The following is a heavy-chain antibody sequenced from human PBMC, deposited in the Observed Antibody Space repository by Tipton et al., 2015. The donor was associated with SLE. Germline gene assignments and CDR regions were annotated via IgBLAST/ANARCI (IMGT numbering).Heavy chain of an antibody. J-gene: IGHJ3*02. Sequence: SLRLSCAASGFTFSTYTMHWVRQAPGKGLEWVTIISYDGSNKYYADSVKGRFTISRDNSKNTLYLQMNSLRTDDTAVYYCAAELVDAFDIWGQGTMATVSS. D-gene: IGHD6-13*01. V-gene: IGHV3-30*04. CDR2: ISYDGSNK. CDR1: GFTFSTYT. CDR3: AAELVDAFDI.